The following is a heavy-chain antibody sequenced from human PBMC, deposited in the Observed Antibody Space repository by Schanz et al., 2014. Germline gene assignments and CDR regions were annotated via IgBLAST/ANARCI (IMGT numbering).Heavy chain of an antibody. Sequence: EVKMVESGGGLVKPGGSLRLSCAASGFNFSSYSLNWVRQAPGKGLEWVSYISGSSRTIYYADSMKGRFTVSRDNAENALYLQMNSLRAEDTAVYYCAKGRFGELSAFDIWGQGTMVTVSS. CDR1: GFNFSSYS. D-gene: IGHD3-10*01. CDR3: AKGRFGELSAFDI. V-gene: IGHV3-48*01. J-gene: IGHJ3*02. CDR2: ISGSSRTI.